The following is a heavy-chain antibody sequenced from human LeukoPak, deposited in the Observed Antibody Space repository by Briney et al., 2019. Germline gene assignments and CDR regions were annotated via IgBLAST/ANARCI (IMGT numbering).Heavy chain of an antibody. Sequence: ASVKVSCKTSGYTFTSYGISWVRQAPGQGLEWMGWISTDNGNTNYAQKVQGRVTMTTDTSTSTAYMELRSLRSDDTAVYYCARDPSGSHDFDYWGQGTLVTVSS. CDR1: GYTFTSYG. CDR3: ARDPSGSHDFDY. V-gene: IGHV1-18*01. D-gene: IGHD1-26*01. J-gene: IGHJ4*02. CDR2: ISTDNGNT.